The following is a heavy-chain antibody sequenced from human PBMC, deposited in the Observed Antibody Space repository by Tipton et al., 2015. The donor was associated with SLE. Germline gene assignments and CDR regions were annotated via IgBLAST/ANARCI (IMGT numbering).Heavy chain of an antibody. CDR3: ARQGFGASTGMDWFDP. CDR1: DGSFSAYS. D-gene: IGHD3-10*01. Sequence: LRLSCAVYDGSFSAYSWTWIRQPPGKRLEWIGEINRGGVTNYNPSLKSRVTISLDTSKNQFSLRLNSVTAADTAVYYCARQGFGASTGMDWFDPWGQGTLVTVSS. J-gene: IGHJ5*02. CDR2: INRGGVT. V-gene: IGHV4-34*01.